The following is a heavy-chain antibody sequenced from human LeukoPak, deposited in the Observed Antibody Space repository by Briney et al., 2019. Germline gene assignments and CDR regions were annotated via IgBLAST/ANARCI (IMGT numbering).Heavy chain of an antibody. CDR1: GDKFSTYA. V-gene: IGHV1-69*13. J-gene: IGHJ4*02. CDR3: ARVDYDRSGSYPHFEY. D-gene: IGHD3-22*01. CDR2: IIPIFATA. Sequence: EASVKVSCKVSGDKFSTYAIIWVRQAPGQGLEWMGGIIPIFATANYPHNFQGRVTIIADESTSTAYMDLSSLRSDDTAVYYCARVDYDRSGSYPHFEYWGQGTLVTVSS.